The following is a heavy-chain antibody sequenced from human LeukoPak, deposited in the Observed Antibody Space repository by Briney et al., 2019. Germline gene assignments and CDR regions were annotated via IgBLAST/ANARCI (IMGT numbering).Heavy chain of an antibody. V-gene: IGHV3-9*01. Sequence: GGSLRLSCAASGFTFDDYAMHWVRQAPGKGLEWVSGISWNSGSIGYADSVKGRFTISRDNAKNSLYLQMNSLRAEDTALYYCARRAVASLTYYGMNVWGQGTTVTVSS. D-gene: IGHD6-19*01. CDR3: ARRAVASLTYYGMNV. J-gene: IGHJ6*02. CDR2: ISWNSGSI. CDR1: GFTFDDYA.